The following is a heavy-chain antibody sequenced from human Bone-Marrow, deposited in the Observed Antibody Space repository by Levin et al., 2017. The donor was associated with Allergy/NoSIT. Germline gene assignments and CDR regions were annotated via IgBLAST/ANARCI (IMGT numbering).Heavy chain of an antibody. J-gene: IGHJ4*02. CDR1: GFTFSNYW. D-gene: IGHD6-13*01. CDR3: ARADWVGTSSWAFFDL. CDR2: IRDNGSEK. V-gene: IGHV3-7*04. Sequence: GGSLRLSCVASGFTFSNYWMTWVRQAPGKGLEWVGKIRDNGSEKYYVESLEGRITITRDNGKNAMYLQMSSLRAEDTALYYCARADWVGTSSWAFFDLWGQGTLVTVSS.